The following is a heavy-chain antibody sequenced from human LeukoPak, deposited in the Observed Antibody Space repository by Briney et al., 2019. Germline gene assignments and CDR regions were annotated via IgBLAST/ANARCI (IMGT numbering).Heavy chain of an antibody. CDR3: ARHYGSIAAAKN. CDR1: GGSISSYY. D-gene: IGHD6-13*01. J-gene: IGHJ4*02. CDR2: IYYSGST. V-gene: IGHV4-59*08. Sequence: PSETLSLTCTVSGGSISSYYWSWIRQPPGKGLEWIGYIYYSGSTNYNPSLKSRVTISVDTSKNQFSLKLSSVTAADTAVYYCARHYGSIAAAKNWGQGTLVTVSS.